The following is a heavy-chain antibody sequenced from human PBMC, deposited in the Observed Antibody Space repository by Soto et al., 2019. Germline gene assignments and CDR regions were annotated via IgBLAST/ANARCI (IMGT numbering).Heavy chain of an antibody. J-gene: IGHJ4*02. Sequence: EAHLVESGGDLVQPGGSLRLSCAASGFSFSSFSMNWVRQAPGKGLEWVSYISGSGTTTYYADSVKGRFTISRDNAKNSLYLQMNSLQAEDTAVYYCARLGDYGSGSYWGQGTLVTVSS. CDR3: ARLGDYGSGSY. V-gene: IGHV3-48*04. CDR2: ISGSGTTT. CDR1: GFSFSSFS. D-gene: IGHD3-10*01.